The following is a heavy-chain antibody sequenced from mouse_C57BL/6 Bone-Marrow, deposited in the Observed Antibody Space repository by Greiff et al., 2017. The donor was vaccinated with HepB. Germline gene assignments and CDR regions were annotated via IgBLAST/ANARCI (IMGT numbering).Heavy chain of an antibody. CDR1: GYAFSSSW. CDR2: IYPGDGDT. CDR3: ATITTVDY. J-gene: IGHJ2*01. D-gene: IGHD1-1*01. Sequence: QVQLQQSGPELVKPGASVKISCKASGYAFSSSWMNWVKQRPGKGLEWIGRIYPGDGDTNYNGKFKGKATLTADKSSSTAYMQLSSLTSEDSAVYFCATITTVDYWGQGTTLTVSS. V-gene: IGHV1-82*01.